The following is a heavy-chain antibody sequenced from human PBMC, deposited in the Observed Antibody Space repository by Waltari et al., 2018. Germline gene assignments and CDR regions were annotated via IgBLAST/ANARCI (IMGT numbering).Heavy chain of an antibody. CDR2: VDHSGSA. V-gene: IGHV4-34*01. CDR1: GGSFNGDY. D-gene: IGHD2-21*02. CDR3: ARDARDWEAVDNTYLDS. J-gene: IGHJ4*02. Sequence: QLRLQQWGAGLLKPSETLSLTCAVSGGSFNGDYWSWIRQTPGKGLEWIGEVDHSGSANYSPSLKSRVTVSLDTSNKQVSLTLTSVTAADTGIYYCARDARDWEAVDNTYLDSWGQGTLVAVSS.